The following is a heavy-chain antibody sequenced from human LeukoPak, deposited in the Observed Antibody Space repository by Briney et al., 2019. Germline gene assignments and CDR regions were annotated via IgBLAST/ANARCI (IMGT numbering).Heavy chain of an antibody. Sequence: SETLSLTCTVSGGSISSGSYYWSWIRQPAGMGLEWIGRIYTSGSTNYNPSLKSRVTISVDTSKNQFSLKLSSVTAADTAVYYCARGTSPRYCSSASCSYFDYWGQGTLVTVSS. CDR3: ARGTSPRYCSSASCSYFDY. D-gene: IGHD2-2*01. CDR2: IYTSGST. V-gene: IGHV4-61*02. J-gene: IGHJ4*02. CDR1: GGSISSGSYY.